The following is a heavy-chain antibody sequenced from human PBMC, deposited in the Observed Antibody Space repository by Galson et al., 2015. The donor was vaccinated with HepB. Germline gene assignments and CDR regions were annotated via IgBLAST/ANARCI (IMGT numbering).Heavy chain of an antibody. CDR1: GFTFRSYG. CDR3: ARDFRLRFLDWLSPWGMDV. V-gene: IGHV3-30*04. Sequence: SLRLSCAASGFTFRSYGLHWVRQAPGKGLEWVAVISDDGNKKYYADSVKGRFTISRDNSKNTLYLQMNSLRVEDTSVYYCARDFRLRFLDWLSPWGMDVWGQGTTVTVSS. D-gene: IGHD3-3*01. J-gene: IGHJ6*02. CDR2: ISDDGNKK.